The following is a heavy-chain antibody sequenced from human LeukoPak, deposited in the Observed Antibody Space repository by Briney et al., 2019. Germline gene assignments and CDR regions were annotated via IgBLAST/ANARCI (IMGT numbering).Heavy chain of an antibody. Sequence: GGSLRLSCAASGFTFSSYSMNWVRQAPGKGLEWVSSISSSSSYIYYADSVKGRFTISRDNAKNSLYLQMNSLRAEDTAVYYCATTPDIVATTAYYFDYWGQGTLVTVSS. CDR2: ISSSSSYI. D-gene: IGHD5-12*01. V-gene: IGHV3-21*04. CDR1: GFTFSSYS. J-gene: IGHJ4*02. CDR3: ATTPDIVATTAYYFDY.